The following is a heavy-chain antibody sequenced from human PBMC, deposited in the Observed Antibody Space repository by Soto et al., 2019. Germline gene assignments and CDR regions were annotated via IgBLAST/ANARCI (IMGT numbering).Heavy chain of an antibody. J-gene: IGHJ4*02. D-gene: IGHD3-22*01. CDR2: IKSKSDGGTT. CDR1: GFTVTNAW. V-gene: IGHV3-15*01. CDR3: ATEGANYYDTSGFPHNYYFDY. Sequence: LGGSLRLSCAASGFTVTNAWMSWVRQAPGKGLDWVGRIKSKSDGGTTDYAAPVKDRFTISRDDSKNTLYLQMNSLKTEDAAVYYCATEGANYYDTSGFPHNYYFDYWGQGTLVTVSS.